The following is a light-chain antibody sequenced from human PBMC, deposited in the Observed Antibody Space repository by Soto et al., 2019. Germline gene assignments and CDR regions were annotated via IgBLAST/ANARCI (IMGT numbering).Light chain of an antibody. CDR1: QSISSW. Sequence: DIQMTQSPSTLSASVGDRVTITCRASQSISSWLAWYQQKPGQAPKPLIYKASTLQSGVPSRFSGSGSGTKFTLAISSLQPEESATYYCQQYNDNWTFGQGTKV. CDR2: KAS. V-gene: IGKV1-5*03. J-gene: IGKJ1*01. CDR3: QQYNDNWT.